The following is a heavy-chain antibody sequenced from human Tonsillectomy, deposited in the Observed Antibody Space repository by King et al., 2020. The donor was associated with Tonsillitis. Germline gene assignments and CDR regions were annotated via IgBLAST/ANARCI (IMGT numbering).Heavy chain of an antibody. D-gene: IGHD3-3*01. V-gene: IGHV5-51*01. J-gene: IGHJ4*02. CDR2: IYPGDSDT. CDR3: ARSLTIFGTADC. Sequence: VQLVESGAEVKKPGESLKISCSGSGYSFSSYCIACVRQMPGKGLEWMGIIYPGDSDTTYSPSFQGQVTISADKSLTTAYLQWSSLKASDTAMYYCARSLTIFGTADCWGQGTLVTVSS. CDR1: GYSFSSYC.